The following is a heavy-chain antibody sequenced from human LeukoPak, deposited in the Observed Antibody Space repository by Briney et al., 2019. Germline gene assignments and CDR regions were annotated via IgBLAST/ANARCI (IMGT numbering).Heavy chain of an antibody. D-gene: IGHD2-21*02. Sequence: SETLSLTCAVSGVSFDDYNWSWVRQTPGKGLEWIGEINHSGYTDDSPSLKSRVTLSIDTSRKQFSLNLRSVTVADTGIYYCTRMTAGHDYWGQGTLVTVSS. CDR3: TRMTAGHDY. CDR2: INHSGYT. V-gene: IGHV4-34*01. J-gene: IGHJ4*02. CDR1: GVSFDDYN.